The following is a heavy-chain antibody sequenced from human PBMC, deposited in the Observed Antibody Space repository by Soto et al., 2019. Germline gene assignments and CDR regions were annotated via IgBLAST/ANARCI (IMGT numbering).Heavy chain of an antibody. D-gene: IGHD3-10*01. Sequence: QVQLVQSGAEVKKPGSSVKVSCKASGGTFSSYTISWVRQAPGQGLEWMGRIIPILGIANYAQKFQGRVTSXXDXSXXTAYMELSSLRSEDTAVYYCARVGSMVRGENWFDPWGQGTLVTVSS. J-gene: IGHJ5*02. CDR1: GGTFSSYT. CDR2: IIPILGIA. CDR3: ARVGSMVRGENWFDP. V-gene: IGHV1-69*02.